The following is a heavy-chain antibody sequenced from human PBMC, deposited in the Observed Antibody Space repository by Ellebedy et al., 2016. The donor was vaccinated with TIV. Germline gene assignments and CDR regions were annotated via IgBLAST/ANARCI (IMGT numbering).Heavy chain of an antibody. CDR3: ARARGDIVVVPAATIFPGWFDP. CDR1: GFTFSSYA. D-gene: IGHD2-2*01. CDR2: ISYDGSNK. V-gene: IGHV3-30-3*01. J-gene: IGHJ5*02. Sequence: GGSLRLXXAASGFTFSSYAMHWVRQAPGKGLEWVAVISYDGSNKYYADSVKGRFTISRDNSKNTLYLQMNSLGAEDTAVYYCARARGDIVVVPAATIFPGWFDPWGQGTLVTVSS.